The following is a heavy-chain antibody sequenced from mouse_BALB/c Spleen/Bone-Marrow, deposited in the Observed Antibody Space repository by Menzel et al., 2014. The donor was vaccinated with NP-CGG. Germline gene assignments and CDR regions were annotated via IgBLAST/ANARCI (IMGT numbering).Heavy chain of an antibody. CDR1: GFDFSRYW. V-gene: IGHV4-1*02. CDR3: TRLHYYGYSAY. J-gene: IGHJ3*01. D-gene: IGHD1-2*01. Sequence: EVKLMESGGGLVQPGGSLKLSCAASGFDFSRYWMSWVRQAPGKGLEWIGEINPDSSTINYTPSLKDKFIISRDNAKSTLYLQKSKVRSEDTALYYCTRLHYYGYSAYWSQGTLVTVST. CDR2: INPDSSTI.